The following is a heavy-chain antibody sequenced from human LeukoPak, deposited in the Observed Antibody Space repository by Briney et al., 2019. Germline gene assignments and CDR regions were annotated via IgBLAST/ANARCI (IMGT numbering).Heavy chain of an antibody. CDR2: ISSSSSYI. Sequence: GGSLRLSCAASGFTFSSYSMNWVRQAPGKGLEWVSSISSSSSYIYYADSVEGRFTISRDNSKNTLYLQMNSLRAEDMAVYYCAKVKSTGGIPDYWGQGTLVTVSS. CDR3: AKVKSTGGIPDY. J-gene: IGHJ4*02. V-gene: IGHV3-21*04. D-gene: IGHD3-16*01. CDR1: GFTFSSYS.